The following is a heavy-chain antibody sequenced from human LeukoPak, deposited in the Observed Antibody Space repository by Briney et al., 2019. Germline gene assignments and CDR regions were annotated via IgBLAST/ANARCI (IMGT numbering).Heavy chain of an antibody. V-gene: IGHV3-23*01. CDR3: AKGGVYGDYYFDY. CDR2: ISGSGGDT. D-gene: IGHD4-17*01. CDR1: GFIFSNYG. Sequence: GGSLRLSCAASGFIFSNYGMSWVRQAPGKGLEWVSVISGSGGDTYYADSVKGRFTISGDNSKNTVYLQMNSLRAEDTALYYCAKGGVYGDYYFDYWGQGTLVTVSS. J-gene: IGHJ4*02.